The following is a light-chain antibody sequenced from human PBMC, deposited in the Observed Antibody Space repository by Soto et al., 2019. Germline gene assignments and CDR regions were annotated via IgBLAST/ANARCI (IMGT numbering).Light chain of an antibody. Sequence: QLVLTQPPSVSGAPGQRVTIPCTGSGSNIGVGYEVHWYQQLPGTAPKLLIYGNSNRPSGVPDRFSGSKSGTSASLAITGLQAEDEADYYCQSYDSSLSLYVFGTGTKLTVL. J-gene: IGLJ1*01. CDR2: GNS. CDR3: QSYDSSLSLYV. V-gene: IGLV1-40*01. CDR1: GSNIGVGYE.